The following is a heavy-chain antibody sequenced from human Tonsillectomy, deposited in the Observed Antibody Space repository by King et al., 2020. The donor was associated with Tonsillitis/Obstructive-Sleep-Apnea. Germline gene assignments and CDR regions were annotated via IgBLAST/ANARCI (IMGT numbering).Heavy chain of an antibody. V-gene: IGHV4-39*01. J-gene: IGHJ3*02. CDR3: ASAIYDIVTGYYRWI. D-gene: IGHD3-9*01. CDR2: LSFSVGT. Sequence: QLQESGPGLVKPSETLSLTCTVSCGSISSSIYYWGWIRQPPGKGLWWIGSLSFSVGTYYNPSLKSRVTISVDTSKNQFSLKLSSVTAADTAVYYCASAIYDIVTGYYRWIWGQGTMVTVSS. CDR1: CGSISSSIYY.